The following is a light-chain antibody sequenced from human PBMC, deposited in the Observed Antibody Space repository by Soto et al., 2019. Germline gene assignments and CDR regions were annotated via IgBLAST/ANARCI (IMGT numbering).Light chain of an antibody. Sequence: EIVLTQSPDTLSLSPGERGTLSCRASQSVSSYLAWYQQKPGQAPRLLIYDASSRATGIPARFSGSGSGTDFTLTITSLEPEDFAVYYCQQRSSWPWTFGQGTKVEIK. J-gene: IGKJ1*01. CDR1: QSVSSY. CDR2: DAS. V-gene: IGKV3-11*01. CDR3: QQRSSWPWT.